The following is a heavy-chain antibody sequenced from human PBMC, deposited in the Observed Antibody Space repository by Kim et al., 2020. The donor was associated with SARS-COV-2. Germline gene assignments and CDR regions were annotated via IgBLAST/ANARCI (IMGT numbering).Heavy chain of an antibody. CDR3: AKTITMVRGVKSYYFDY. J-gene: IGHJ4*02. V-gene: IGHV3-23*03. D-gene: IGHD3-10*01. Sequence: GKGRFTISRDNSKNTLYLQMNSLRAEDTAVYYCAKTITMVRGVKSYYFDYWGQGTLVTVSS.